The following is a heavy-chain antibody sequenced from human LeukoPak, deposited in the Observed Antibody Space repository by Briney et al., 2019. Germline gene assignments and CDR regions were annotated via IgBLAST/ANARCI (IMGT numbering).Heavy chain of an antibody. CDR1: GFTFDDYA. V-gene: IGHV3-9*03. CDR3: AKGRGLVLDWYFDL. D-gene: IGHD6-19*01. Sequence: PGRSLRLSCAASGFTFDDYAMHWVRQAPGKGLEWVSGISWNSGSIGYADSVKGRFTISRDNAKNSLYLQINSLRAEDMALYYCAKGRGLVLDWYFDLWGRGTLVTVSS. CDR2: ISWNSGSI. J-gene: IGHJ2*01.